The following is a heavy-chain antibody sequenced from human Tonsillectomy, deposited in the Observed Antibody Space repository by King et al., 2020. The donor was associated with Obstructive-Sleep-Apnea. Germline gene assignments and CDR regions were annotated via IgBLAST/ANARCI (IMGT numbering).Heavy chain of an antibody. J-gene: IGHJ4*02. CDR3: ARDPFTMVRGVIARDFDY. CDR2: ISSSSSYI. Sequence: VQLVESGGGLVKPGGSLRLSCAASGFTFSSYSMNWVRQAPGKGLEWVSSISSSSSYIYYADSVKGRFTISRDNAKNSLYLQMNSLRAEDTAVYYCARDPFTMVRGVIARDFDYWGQGTLVTVSS. D-gene: IGHD3-10*01. V-gene: IGHV3-21*01. CDR1: GFTFSSYS.